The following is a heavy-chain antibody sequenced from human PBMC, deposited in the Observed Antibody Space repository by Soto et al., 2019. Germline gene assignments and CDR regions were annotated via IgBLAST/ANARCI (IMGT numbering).Heavy chain of an antibody. D-gene: IGHD5-12*01. CDR1: GFTFSSYA. J-gene: IGHJ2*01. CDR3: AKDREGYSGYAGWYFDR. Sequence: EVQLLESGGGLVQPGGSLRLSCAASGFTFSSYAMSWVRQAPGKGLEWVSAISGSGGSTYYADSVKGRFTISRDNSKNTLYLQMNSLRAEDTAVYYCAKDREGYSGYAGWYFDRWGRGTLVTVSS. CDR2: ISGSGGST. V-gene: IGHV3-23*01.